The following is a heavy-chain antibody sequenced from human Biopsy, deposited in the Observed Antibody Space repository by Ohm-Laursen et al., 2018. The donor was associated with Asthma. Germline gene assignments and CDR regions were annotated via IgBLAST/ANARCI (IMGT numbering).Heavy chain of an antibody. Sequence: GTLSLTCTVSGGSVSSGSYYWSWIRQPPGKGLAWVSYISYSGSTDYNPSLKSRLTISMDTSKNQFSLKLSSVTAADSAVYYCARVPTTLRYFDLWGRGTLVTVSS. CDR1: GGSVSSGSYY. J-gene: IGHJ2*01. CDR2: ISYSGST. V-gene: IGHV4-61*01. D-gene: IGHD2-15*01. CDR3: ARVPTTLRYFDL.